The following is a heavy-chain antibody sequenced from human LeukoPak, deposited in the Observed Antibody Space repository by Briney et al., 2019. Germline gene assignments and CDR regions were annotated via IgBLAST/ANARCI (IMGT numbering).Heavy chain of an antibody. CDR2: INPSGGST. V-gene: IGHV1-46*01. CDR3: ARAGSGYDSFDI. D-gene: IGHD5-12*01. CDR1: GYTFTSYY. J-gene: IGHJ3*02. Sequence: ASVKVSCKASGYTFTSYYMHWVRQAPGQGLEWMGIINPSGGSTSYAQKFQGRVTMTRDTSISTSYMELSRLRFDDTAVYYCARAGSGYDSFDIWGQGTMVTVSS.